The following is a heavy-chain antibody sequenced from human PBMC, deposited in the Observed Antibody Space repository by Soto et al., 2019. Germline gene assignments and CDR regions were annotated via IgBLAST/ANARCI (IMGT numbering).Heavy chain of an antibody. CDR2: IYSGGNT. Sequence: EVQLVESGGGLIQPGGSQRLSCAASGFIVSSNYMSWVRQAPGKGLEWVSVIYSGGNTYYADSVKGRFTISRDNSKNTLYLQMNSLTAEDTAVYYCARDDYGLDVWGQGTTVTVSS. CDR1: GFIVSSNY. CDR3: ARDDYGLDV. V-gene: IGHV3-53*01. J-gene: IGHJ6*02.